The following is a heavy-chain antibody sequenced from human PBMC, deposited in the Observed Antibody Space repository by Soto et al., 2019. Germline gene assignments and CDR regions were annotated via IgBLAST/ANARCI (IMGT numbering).Heavy chain of an antibody. Sequence: SETLSLTCTVSGGSISGSSYYWGWIREPPGKGLEWIGNIYYSRSPYYNPSLKSRVTISVDTSKTQFSLKLSSVTAADTAVYCCMLGSGWKDFDYWGQGTLVTVSS. J-gene: IGHJ4*02. V-gene: IGHV4-39*01. CDR3: MLGSGWKDFDY. CDR1: GGSISGSSYY. D-gene: IGHD3-22*01. CDR2: IYYSRSP.